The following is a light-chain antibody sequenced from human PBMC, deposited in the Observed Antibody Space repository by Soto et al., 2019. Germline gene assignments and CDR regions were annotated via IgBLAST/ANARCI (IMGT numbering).Light chain of an antibody. J-gene: IGKJ4*01. CDR3: QQSYSTLP. Sequence: EIVMTQSPATLSVSPGERATLSCRASQSVSSNLAWYQQKPGQAPRLLIYGASTRATGIPARFSGSGSGTEFTLTISSLQSEDFATYYCQQSYSTLPFGGGTKVEIK. V-gene: IGKV3-15*01. CDR1: QSVSSN. CDR2: GAS.